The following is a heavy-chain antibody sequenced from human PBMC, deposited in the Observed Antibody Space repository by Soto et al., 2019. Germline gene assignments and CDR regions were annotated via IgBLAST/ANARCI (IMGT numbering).Heavy chain of an antibody. J-gene: IGHJ4*02. CDR2: ISAYNGNT. CDR1: GYTFTSYG. CDR3: AREIMTTVTKYLDY. V-gene: IGHV1-18*01. Sequence: ASVKVSCKASGYTFTSYGISWVLQAPGQGLEWMGWISAYNGNTNYAQKFQGRVTITADKSTSTAYMELSSLRSEDTAVYYCAREIMTTVTKYLDYWGQGTLVTVSS. D-gene: IGHD4-17*01.